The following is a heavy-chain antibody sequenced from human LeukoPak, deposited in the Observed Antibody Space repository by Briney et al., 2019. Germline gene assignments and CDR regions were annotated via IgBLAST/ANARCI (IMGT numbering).Heavy chain of an antibody. CDR3: ARDQIQDCSSGSCYVIDN. D-gene: IGHD2-15*01. J-gene: IGHJ4*02. CDR2: MSYDGSNK. V-gene: IGHV3-30*04. CDR1: GFHFDIYA. Sequence: HPGGSLRLSCAASGFHFDIYAMHWVRQAPGKGLEWVAVMSYDGSNKYYADSVKGRFTISRDNSQNTVHLQMSSLRVADTAVYYCARDQIQDCSSGSCYVIDNWGPGTLVAVSS.